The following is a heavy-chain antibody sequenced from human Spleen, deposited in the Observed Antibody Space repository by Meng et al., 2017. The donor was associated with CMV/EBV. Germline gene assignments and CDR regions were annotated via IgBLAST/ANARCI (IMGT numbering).Heavy chain of an antibody. Sequence: GESLKISCAASGFTFSSYWMHWVRQAPGKGLVWVSRINSDGSSTSYADSVKGRFTISRDNGKNTLYLQMNSLRAEDTAVYYCARDVVEGSVWLGYWGQGTLVTVSS. CDR2: INSDGSST. CDR1: GFTFSSYW. D-gene: IGHD2-15*01. V-gene: IGHV3-74*01. CDR3: ARDVVEGSVWLGY. J-gene: IGHJ4*02.